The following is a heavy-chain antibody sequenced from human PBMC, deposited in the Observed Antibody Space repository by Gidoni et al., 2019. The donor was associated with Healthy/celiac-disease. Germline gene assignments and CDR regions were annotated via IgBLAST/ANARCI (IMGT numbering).Heavy chain of an antibody. CDR1: GFTFSSYS. V-gene: IGHV3-21*01. Sequence: EVQLVASGGGLVKPGGSLRLSCAASGFTFSSYSLDWVRQAPGKGMEWVSSISISSSYIYYADPVEGRFTLSRDNAKNSLYLQMNSLRAEDTAVYYCAREGGGNIVVVPAASFDYWGQGTLVTVSS. CDR3: AREGGGNIVVVPAASFDY. CDR2: ISISSSYI. J-gene: IGHJ4*02. D-gene: IGHD2-2*01.